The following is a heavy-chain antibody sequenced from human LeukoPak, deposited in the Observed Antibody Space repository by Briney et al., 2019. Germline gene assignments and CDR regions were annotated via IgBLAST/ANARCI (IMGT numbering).Heavy chain of an antibody. D-gene: IGHD2-2*01. J-gene: IGHJ6*02. CDR2: FDPEDGET. CDR1: GYTFINYD. V-gene: IGHV1-24*01. CDR3: ATPPPASTQYYYYYGMDV. Sequence: ASVKVSCKTSGYTFINYDINWVRQAPGKGLEWMGGFDPEDGETVYAQKFQGRVTMTEDSSTDTASMELSSLTSEDTAVYYCATPPPASTQYYYYYGMDVWGQGTTVTVSS.